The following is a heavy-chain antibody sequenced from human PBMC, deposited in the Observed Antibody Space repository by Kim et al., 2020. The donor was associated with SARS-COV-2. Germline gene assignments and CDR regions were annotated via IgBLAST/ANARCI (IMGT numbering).Heavy chain of an antibody. D-gene: IGHD3-10*01. V-gene: IGHV3-23*01. CDR3: AKDRPHYYGSDPNWFNFDY. J-gene: IGHJ4*02. Sequence: GRFTISRDNSKNTLYLQMNSLRAEDTAVYYCAKDRPHYYGSDPNWFNFDYWGQGTLVTVSS.